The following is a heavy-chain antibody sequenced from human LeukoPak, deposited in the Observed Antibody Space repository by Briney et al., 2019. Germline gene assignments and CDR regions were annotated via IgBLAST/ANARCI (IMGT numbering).Heavy chain of an antibody. V-gene: IGHV3-30-3*01. J-gene: IGHJ3*01. CDR3: ARSGVP. Sequence: GRSLRLSCAASGFTFSSYAMHWVRQAPGKGLEWVAVISYDGSNKYYADSVKGRFTISRDNSKNTLYLQMNSLRAEDTAVYYCARSGVPRGQGTMVTVSS. D-gene: IGHD2-15*01. CDR2: ISYDGSNK. CDR1: GFTFSSYA.